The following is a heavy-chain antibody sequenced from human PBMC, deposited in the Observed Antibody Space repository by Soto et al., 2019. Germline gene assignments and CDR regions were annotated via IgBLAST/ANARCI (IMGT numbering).Heavy chain of an antibody. CDR3: ARGVGSGSYYNQYNWFDP. J-gene: IGHJ5*02. CDR2: ISAYNGNT. D-gene: IGHD3-10*01. CDR1: GYTFTNYG. V-gene: IGHV1-18*01. Sequence: QVQLVQSGAEVKKPGASVKVSCKASGYTFTNYGISWVRQAPGQGLEWVGWISAYNGNTKYAQKLQGRVTMTTDTSTSTAYMELRSLRSDDTAVYYCARGVGSGSYYNQYNWFDPWGQGTLVTVSS.